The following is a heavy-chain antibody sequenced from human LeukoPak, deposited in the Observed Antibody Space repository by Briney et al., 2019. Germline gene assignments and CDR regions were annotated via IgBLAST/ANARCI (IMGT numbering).Heavy chain of an antibody. D-gene: IGHD5-18*01. J-gene: IGHJ4*02. CDR3: ARMDTAMVTDY. CDR1: GFTFSSYG. V-gene: IGHV3-21*01. CDR2: ISSGSSYI. Sequence: GGSLRLSCAASGFTFSSYGMYWVRQAPGKGLEWVSSISSGSSYIYYADSVKGRFTISRDNAKNSLYLQMNSLRAEDTAVYYCARMDTAMVTDYWGQGTLVTVSS.